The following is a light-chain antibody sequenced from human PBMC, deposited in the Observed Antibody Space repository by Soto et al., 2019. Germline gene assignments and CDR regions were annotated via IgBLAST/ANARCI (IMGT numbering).Light chain of an antibody. Sequence: IQMPHCPATMPKIVGDRVTITCQASQDISTYLNWYQQKPGKAPKLLIYDASNLETGVPSRFSGSGSGTDFTFAISSLQPEDIATYYYQQYDNRHSITFGQGTRLEIK. CDR3: QQYDNRHSIT. J-gene: IGKJ5*01. CDR1: QDISTY. CDR2: DAS. V-gene: IGKV1-33*01.